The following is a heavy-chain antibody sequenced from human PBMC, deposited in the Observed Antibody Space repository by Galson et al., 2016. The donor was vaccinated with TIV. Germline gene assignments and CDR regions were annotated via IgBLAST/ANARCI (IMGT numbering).Heavy chain of an antibody. V-gene: IGHV4-34*01. J-gene: IGHJ6*03. CDR2: INHFRSS. Sequence: ETLSLTCGVYGGSVSGYYWGWFRQPPGKGLEWIGEINHFRSSNYNPSLKSRLTISIDTPKKQFSLSLRSVTAADTAVYYWARVQWGSSLVSDYYYLDVWGKGNTVIGSS. CDR3: ARVQWGSSLVSDYYYLDV. CDR1: GGSVSGYY. D-gene: IGHD3-16*01.